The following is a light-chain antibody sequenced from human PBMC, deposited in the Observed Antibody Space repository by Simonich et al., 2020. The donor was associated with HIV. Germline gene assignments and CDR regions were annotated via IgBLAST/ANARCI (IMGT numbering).Light chain of an antibody. V-gene: IGKV1-NL1*01. J-gene: IGKJ2*01. CDR1: KGISNS. Sequence: DIQMTQSPSTLSASLGDRVTITCRASKGISNSLAWYQQKPGKAPKLLIYDASRLESGVPSRFSGRGSGTDYTLTISSLQPEDFATYYCQQYYSTPPSFGQGTKLEIK. CDR2: DAS. CDR3: QQYYSTPPS.